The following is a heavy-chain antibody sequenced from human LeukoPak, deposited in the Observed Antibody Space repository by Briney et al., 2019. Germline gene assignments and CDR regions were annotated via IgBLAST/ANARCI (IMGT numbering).Heavy chain of an antibody. CDR1: GGSISSYY. CDR2: IYYSGST. V-gene: IGHV4-59*01. Sequence: SETLSLTCTVSGGSISSYYWSWIRQPPGKGLEWIGYIYYSGSTNYNPSLKSRVTISVDTSKNQFSLKLSSVTAADTAVYYCALKWGDSSGYYYGTLDYWGQGTLVTVSS. D-gene: IGHD3-22*01. J-gene: IGHJ4*02. CDR3: ALKWGDSSGYYYGTLDY.